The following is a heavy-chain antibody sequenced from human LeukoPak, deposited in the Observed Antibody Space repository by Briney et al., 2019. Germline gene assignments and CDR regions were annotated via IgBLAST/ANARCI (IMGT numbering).Heavy chain of an antibody. D-gene: IGHD2-15*01. J-gene: IGHJ3*02. Sequence: SETLSLTCTVSGGSINNYYWSWIRQPAGKGLEWIGRIYTRGSTNYNLSLKSRVTMSVDTSKDQFSLKLSSVTAADTAVYYCARGRYCSADICSGGDAFDIWGQRTMVSFSS. V-gene: IGHV4-4*07. CDR1: GGSINNYY. CDR2: IYTRGST. CDR3: ARGRYCSADICSGGDAFDI.